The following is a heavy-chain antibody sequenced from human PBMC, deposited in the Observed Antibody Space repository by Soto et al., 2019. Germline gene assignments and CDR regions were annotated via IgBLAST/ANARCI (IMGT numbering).Heavy chain of an antibody. D-gene: IGHD6-19*01. CDR3: ARPRSSGWRGGFDY. Sequence: QLQLQESGPGLVKPSETLSLTCTVSGGSISSSNYYWGWVRQPPGKGLEWIGSISYSGSTYYNPSLKSRVTTSVDTSKNQFSLRLNSVTAADTAVYYCARPRSSGWRGGFDYWGQGTLVTVSS. V-gene: IGHV4-39*01. J-gene: IGHJ4*02. CDR1: GGSISSSNYY. CDR2: ISYSGST.